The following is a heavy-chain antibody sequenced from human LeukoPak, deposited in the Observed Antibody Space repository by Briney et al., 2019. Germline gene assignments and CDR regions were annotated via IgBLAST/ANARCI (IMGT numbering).Heavy chain of an antibody. CDR2: ISWNSGSI. J-gene: IGHJ3*02. CDR3: AKGVSLARTFDI. CDR1: GFTFDDYA. V-gene: IGHV3-9*01. Sequence: GGSLRLSCAASGFTFDDYAMHWVRQAPGKGLEWVSGISWNSGSIGYADSVKGRFTISSDNAKNSLYLQMNSLRAEDTALYYCAKGVSLARTFDIWGQGTMVTVSS. D-gene: IGHD2-8*01.